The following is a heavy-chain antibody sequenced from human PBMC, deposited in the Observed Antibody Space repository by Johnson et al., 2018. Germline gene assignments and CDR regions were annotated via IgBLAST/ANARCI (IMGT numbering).Heavy chain of an antibody. Sequence: EVQLVESGGGVVQPGRSLRLSCAASGFTFSSYGMHWVRQAPGKGLEWVANIKQDGSEKYYVDSVKGRFTISRDNAKNSLNLQMNSLSAEDTALYYCARAMRYGSGWYFCSRCGMDVWGQGTPVTVSS. J-gene: IGHJ6*02. D-gene: IGHD6-19*01. CDR3: ARAMRYGSGWYFCSRCGMDV. CDR1: GFTFSSYG. CDR2: IKQDGSEK. V-gene: IGHV3-7*04.